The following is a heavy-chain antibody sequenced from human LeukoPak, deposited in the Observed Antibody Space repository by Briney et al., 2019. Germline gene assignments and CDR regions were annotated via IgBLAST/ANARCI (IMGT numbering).Heavy chain of an antibody. CDR3: ARDGGGPLD. V-gene: IGHV3-7*01. CDR2: IKQEGNEK. D-gene: IGHD3-10*01. Sequence: GGSLTLSCAGSGVRFRDDWMSWVRQAPVKGLEWVANIKQEGNEKNYLDSVKGRFTISRDNARNSLYLQMNRLRADDTAVYYCARDGGGPLDWGQGTLVTVSS. CDR1: GVRFRDDW. J-gene: IGHJ4*02.